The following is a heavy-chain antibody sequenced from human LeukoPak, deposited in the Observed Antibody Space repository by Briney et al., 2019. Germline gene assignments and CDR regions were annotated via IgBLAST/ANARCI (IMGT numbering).Heavy chain of an antibody. V-gene: IGHV3-43*02. CDR3: ARGRSTFDY. CDR2: ISGDGGST. CDR1: GFTFYDYA. Sequence: PGGSLRLPCAASGFTFYDYAMHWVRQAPGKGLEWVSLISGDGGSTYYADSVKGRFTISRDNVKNPLYLQMNSLRAEDTALYYCARGRSTFDYWGQGTLVTVSS. D-gene: IGHD2-2*01. J-gene: IGHJ4*02.